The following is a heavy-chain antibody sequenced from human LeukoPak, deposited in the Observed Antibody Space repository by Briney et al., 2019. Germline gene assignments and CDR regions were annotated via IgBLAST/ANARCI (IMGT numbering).Heavy chain of an antibody. V-gene: IGHV4-59*01. CDR2: IYYSGST. CDR1: GGSISSYY. J-gene: IGHJ4*02. D-gene: IGHD3-22*01. Sequence: SETLSLTCTVSGGSISSYYWSWIRQPPGKGLEWIGYIYYSGSTNYNPSLKSRVTISVDPSKNQFSLKLSSVTAADTAVYYCARAGEDYYDSSGYFDYWGQGTLVTVSS. CDR3: ARAGEDYYDSSGYFDY.